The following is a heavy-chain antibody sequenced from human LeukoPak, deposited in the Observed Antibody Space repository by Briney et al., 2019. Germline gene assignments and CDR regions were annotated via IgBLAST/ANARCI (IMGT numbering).Heavy chain of an antibody. CDR2: INSDGSSA. D-gene: IGHD3-10*01. V-gene: IGHV3-74*01. J-gene: IGHJ4*02. CDR1: GFTFNSYW. Sequence: GGSLRLSCAASGFTFNSYWMHWVRQAPGMGLVWVSRINSDGSSATYADSVKGRFTISRDNAKNTLYLQVKSLRAEDTAVYYCWARGEFAYWGQGTLVTVSS. CDR3: WARGEFAY.